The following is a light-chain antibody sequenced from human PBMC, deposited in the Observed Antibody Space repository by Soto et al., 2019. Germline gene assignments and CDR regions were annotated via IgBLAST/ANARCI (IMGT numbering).Light chain of an antibody. CDR1: QSVSRSY. V-gene: IGKV3-20*01. J-gene: IGKJ1*01. Sequence: EMVLTQSPRTLSLSPGERATLSCRASQSVSRSYLAWYQQKPGQAPRLLIYGASSRATGIPDRFSGSGSGTDFTLTISRLEPEDFAVYYCQQYGSSPTTFGQGTRWIA. CDR3: QQYGSSPTT. CDR2: GAS.